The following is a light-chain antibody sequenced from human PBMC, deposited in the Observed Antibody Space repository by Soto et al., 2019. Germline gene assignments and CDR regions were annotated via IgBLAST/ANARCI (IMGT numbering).Light chain of an antibody. Sequence: QSVLTQPASVSGAPGQSIIVSCTGTRSDVEDSKYVSWFQHHPDKAPKLIIYEVSRRPIGVSYRFSGSKSGNTASLTISGLQAEDEADYYCGSYSTSTTLPYVFGTGTKLTVL. CDR3: GSYSTSTTLPYV. CDR1: RSDVEDSKY. J-gene: IGLJ1*01. V-gene: IGLV2-14*01. CDR2: EVS.